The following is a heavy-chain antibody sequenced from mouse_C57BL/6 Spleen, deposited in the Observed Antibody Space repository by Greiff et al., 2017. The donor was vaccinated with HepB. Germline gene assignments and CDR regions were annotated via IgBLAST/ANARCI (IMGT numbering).Heavy chain of an antibody. CDR3: ARGDYDFDY. V-gene: IGHV1-61*01. Sequence: QVQLQQPGAELVRPGSSVKLSCKASGYTFTSYWMDWVKQRPGQGLEWIGNIYPSDSETHYNQKFKDKATLTVDKFSSTAYMQLSSLTSEDSAVYYCARGDYDFDYWGQGTTLTVSS. CDR1: GYTFTSYW. CDR2: IYPSDSET. D-gene: IGHD2-4*01. J-gene: IGHJ2*01.